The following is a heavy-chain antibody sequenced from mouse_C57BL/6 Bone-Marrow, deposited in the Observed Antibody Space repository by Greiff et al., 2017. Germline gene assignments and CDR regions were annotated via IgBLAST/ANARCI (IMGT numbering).Heavy chain of an antibody. J-gene: IGHJ4*01. D-gene: IGHD4-1*01. CDR2: ISNLAYSI. CDR3: ARQNWYYAMDY. Sequence: DVMLVESGGGLVQPGGSLKLSCAASGFTFSDYGMAWVRQAPRKGPEWVAFISNLAYSIYYADTVTGRFTISRENAKNTLYLEMSSLRSEDTAMDCCARQNWYYAMDYWGQGTSVTVSS. V-gene: IGHV5-15*01. CDR1: GFTFSDYG.